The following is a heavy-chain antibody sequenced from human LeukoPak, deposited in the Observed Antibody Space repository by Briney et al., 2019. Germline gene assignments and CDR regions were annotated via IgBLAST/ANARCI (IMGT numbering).Heavy chain of an antibody. V-gene: IGHV3-74*01. CDR2: INSDGSST. CDR1: GFTFSSYW. J-gene: IGHJ6*03. Sequence: GGSLRLSCAASGFTFSSYWMHWVRQAPGKGLVWVSRINSDGSSTSYADSVKGRFTISRDDAKNTLYLQMNSLRAEDTAVYYCAKMGGYDWEYYYYMDVWGKGTTVTVSS. D-gene: IGHD5-12*01. CDR3: AKMGGYDWEYYYYMDV.